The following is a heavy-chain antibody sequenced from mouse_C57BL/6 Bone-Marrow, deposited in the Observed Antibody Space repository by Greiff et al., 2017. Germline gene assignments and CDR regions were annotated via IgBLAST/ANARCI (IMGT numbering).Heavy chain of an antibody. CDR1: GFTFSDYG. D-gene: IGHD1-1*01. Sequence: EVHLVESGGGLVKPGGSLKLSCAASGFTFSDYGMHWVRQAPEKGLEWVAYISSGSSPIYYADTVKGRFTISRDNATNTLFLQMTSLRSEDTAMYYCARDGSSYWWYFDVWGTGTTVTVSS. CDR3: ARDGSSYWWYFDV. CDR2: ISSGSSPI. J-gene: IGHJ1*03. V-gene: IGHV5-17*01.